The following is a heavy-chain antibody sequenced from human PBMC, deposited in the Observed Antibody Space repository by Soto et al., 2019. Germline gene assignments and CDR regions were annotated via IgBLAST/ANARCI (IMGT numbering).Heavy chain of an antibody. Sequence: SVKLTSKASGGTFSSYALSWLRHAHGQGLEWMGGIIPIFGTANYAQKFQGRVTITADESTSTAYMELSSLRSEDTAVYYCARDPTYDSSGYYDYWVQGTLVPVSS. J-gene: IGHJ4*02. D-gene: IGHD3-22*01. CDR3: ARDPTYDSSGYYDY. CDR1: GGTFSSYA. CDR2: IIPIFGTA. V-gene: IGHV1-69*13.